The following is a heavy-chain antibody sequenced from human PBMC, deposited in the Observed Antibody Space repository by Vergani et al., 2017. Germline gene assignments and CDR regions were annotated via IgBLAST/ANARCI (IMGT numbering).Heavy chain of an antibody. CDR2: IRSDESRR. Sequence: QVQLVESGGGVVQPGGSLRLSCAASGFTFNSYGMHWVRQAPGKGLEWVASIRSDESRRYYGDSMEGPFTISRDNSKNTLFLEMNSLRTEDTATYFCAKGLGITLTAVLGGLDSWGPGTLVLVSS. V-gene: IGHV3-30*02. D-gene: IGHD3-16*01. CDR3: AKGLGITLTAVLGGLDS. CDR1: GFTFNSYG. J-gene: IGHJ4*02.